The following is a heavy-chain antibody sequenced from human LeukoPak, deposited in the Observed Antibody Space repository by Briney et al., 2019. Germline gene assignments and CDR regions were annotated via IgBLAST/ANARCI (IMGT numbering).Heavy chain of an antibody. J-gene: IGHJ3*02. CDR2: INWNGGST. CDR3: ARGGVGSFDI. V-gene: IGHV3-20*04. Sequence: PGGSLRLSCAASGFTFDDYGMSWVRQAPGKGLEWVSGINWNGGSTGYADSVKGRFTISRDNAKNTVYLQMNSLRAEDTAVYYCARGGVGSFDIWGQGTMVTVSS. CDR1: GFTFDDYG. D-gene: IGHD2-8*02.